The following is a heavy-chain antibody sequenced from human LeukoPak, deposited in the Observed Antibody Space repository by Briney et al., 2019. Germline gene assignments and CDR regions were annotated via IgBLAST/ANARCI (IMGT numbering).Heavy chain of an antibody. CDR2: INPSGGST. D-gene: IGHD3-22*01. CDR3: ARGSTYYDSSGQVPFDY. V-gene: IGHV1-46*01. CDR1: GYTFTSYY. Sequence: ASVKVSCKASGYTFTSYYMHWVRQAPGQGLEWMGIINPSGGSTSYAQKFQGRVTMTRDTSTSTVYMELSSLRAEDTAVYYCARGSTYYDSSGQVPFDYWGQGTLVTVSS. J-gene: IGHJ4*02.